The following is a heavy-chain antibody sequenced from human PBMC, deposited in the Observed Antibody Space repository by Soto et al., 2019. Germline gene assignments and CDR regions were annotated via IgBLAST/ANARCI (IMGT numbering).Heavy chain of an antibody. CDR2: INHSGST. CDR3: ARLTPGTYYDFSSGYYYYGMDV. CDR1: GGSFSGYY. D-gene: IGHD3-3*01. V-gene: IGHV4-34*01. Sequence: PSETLSLTCAVYGGSFSGYYWSWIRQPPGKGLEWIGEINHSGSTNYNPPLKSRVTISVDTSKNQFSLKLSSVTAADTAVYYCARLTPGTYYDFSSGYYYYGMDVWGQGTTVTVYS. J-gene: IGHJ6*02.